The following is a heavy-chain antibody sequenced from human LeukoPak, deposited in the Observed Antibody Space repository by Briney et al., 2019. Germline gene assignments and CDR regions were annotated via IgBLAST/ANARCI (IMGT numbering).Heavy chain of an antibody. J-gene: IGHJ6*02. CDR2: IWYDGSNK. CDR3: ARDMRVTPPPYYYYYGMDV. Sequence: PGGSLRLSCAASGFTFSSYGMHWVRQAPGKGLEWVAVIWYDGSNKYYADSVKGRFTISRDNSKNTLYLQMNSLRAEDTAVYYCARDMRVTPPPYYYYYGMDVWSQGTTVTVSS. D-gene: IGHD2-21*02. V-gene: IGHV3-33*01. CDR1: GFTFSSYG.